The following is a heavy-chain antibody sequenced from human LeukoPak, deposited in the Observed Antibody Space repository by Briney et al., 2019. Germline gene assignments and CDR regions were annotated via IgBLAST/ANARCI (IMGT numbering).Heavy chain of an antibody. CDR1: AFSFSKFA. J-gene: IGHJ6*03. Sequence: GGSLRLSCAASAFSFSKFALIWVRQAPGKGLEWVSAITANGGYTLYADAVKGRFTISRDNSKNTPYLQMNSLRAEDTAVYYCARDSGNIYYYMDVWGKGTTVTVSS. V-gene: IGHV3-23*01. CDR3: ARDSGNIYYYMDV. CDR2: ITANGGYT. D-gene: IGHD2/OR15-2a*01.